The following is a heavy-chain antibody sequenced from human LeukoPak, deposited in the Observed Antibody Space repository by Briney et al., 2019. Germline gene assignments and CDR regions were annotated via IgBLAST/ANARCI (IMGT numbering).Heavy chain of an antibody. CDR2: IWYDGSNK. J-gene: IGHJ1*01. D-gene: IGHD6-13*01. Sequence: GGSLRLSCVASGFTFSNYWMSWVRQAPGKGLEGVAVIWYDGSNKYYADSVKGRFTISRDNSKNTLYLQMNSLRAEDTAVYYCARDSMAAAGTYFQHWGQGTLVTVSS. V-gene: IGHV3-33*08. CDR3: ARDSMAAAGTYFQH. CDR1: GFTFSNYW.